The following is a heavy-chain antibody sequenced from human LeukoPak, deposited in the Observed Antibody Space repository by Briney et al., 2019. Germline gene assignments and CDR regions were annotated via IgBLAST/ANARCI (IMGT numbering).Heavy chain of an antibody. Sequence: GTLSLSCAASGFTISNNRMSWVRKGPGQGLEWVANIKQDGSEKYYVDSVKGRFANSRDNAKNSLYLQMHSLRAADTAVYYCAREVRGVIIRNPCFDYWGQGTLVTVSS. CDR2: IKQDGSEK. CDR3: AREVRGVIIRNPCFDY. D-gene: IGHD3-10*01. V-gene: IGHV3-7*01. CDR1: GFTISNNR. J-gene: IGHJ4*02.